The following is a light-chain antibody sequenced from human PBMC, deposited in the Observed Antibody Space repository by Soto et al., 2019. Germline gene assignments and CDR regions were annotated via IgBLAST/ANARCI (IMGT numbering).Light chain of an antibody. V-gene: IGKV1-9*01. CDR1: QGISSY. CDR3: QQSYSIEQPT. CDR2: AAS. Sequence: DIQMTQSPSTLSASVGDGATITCRASQGISSYLAWYQQKPGKAPKHLIYAASTLQSGVPSRFSGSGSGTDFTLIITSLQPEDFATYYCQQSYSIEQPTFGGGTKVDNK. J-gene: IGKJ4*01.